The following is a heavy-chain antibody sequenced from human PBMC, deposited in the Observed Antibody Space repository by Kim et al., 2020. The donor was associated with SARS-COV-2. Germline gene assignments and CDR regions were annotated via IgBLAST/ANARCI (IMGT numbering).Heavy chain of an antibody. Sequence: SVKVSCKASGGTFSSYAISWVRQAPGQGLEWMGRIIPILGIANYAQKFQGRVTITADKSTSTAYMELSSLRSEDTAVYYCARYQQGDSSSWSDAFDIWGQGTMVTVSS. J-gene: IGHJ3*02. CDR1: GGTFSSYA. V-gene: IGHV1-69*04. CDR2: IIPILGIA. D-gene: IGHD6-13*01. CDR3: ARYQQGDSSSWSDAFDI.